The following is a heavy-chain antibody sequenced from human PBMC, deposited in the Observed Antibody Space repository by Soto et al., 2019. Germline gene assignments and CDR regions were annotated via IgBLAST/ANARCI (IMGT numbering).Heavy chain of an antibody. V-gene: IGHV3-64D*06. CDR2: ISANGGST. CDR3: VKDPSISTTWYYDYFDY. CDR1: GLRFNSYG. Sequence: PGGSLRLSCSASGLRFNSYGMHWFRQAPGKGLEYVSAISANGGSTWEADSVKGRFTISRDNSQNTLYLQMSSLRTDDTAVYYCVKDPSISTTWYYDYFDYWGQGT. D-gene: IGHD2-2*01. J-gene: IGHJ4*02.